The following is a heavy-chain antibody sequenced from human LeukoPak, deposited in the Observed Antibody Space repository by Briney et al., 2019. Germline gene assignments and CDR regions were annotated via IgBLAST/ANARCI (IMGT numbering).Heavy chain of an antibody. D-gene: IGHD3-16*01. J-gene: IGHJ6*02. V-gene: IGHV3-7*03. CDR2: INHNGNVN. Sequence: PGGSLRLSCVASGFPFSSYWMNWARQAPGKGLEWVASINHNGNVNYYVDSAKGRFTISRDNAKNSLYLQMSNLRAEDTAVYFCARGGGLDVWGRGATVTVSS. CDR3: ARGGGLDV. CDR1: GFPFSSYW.